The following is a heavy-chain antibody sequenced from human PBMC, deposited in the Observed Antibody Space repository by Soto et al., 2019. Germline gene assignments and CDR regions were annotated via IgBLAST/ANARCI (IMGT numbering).Heavy chain of an antibody. D-gene: IGHD4-17*01. CDR1: GYTFTSYA. J-gene: IGHJ5*02. V-gene: IGHV1-3*01. Sequence: QVQLVQSGAEVKKPGASVKVSCKASGYTFTSYAMHWVRQAPGQRLEWMGWINAGNGNTKYSQKFQGRVTITRDTSASTAYMELSSLRSEDTAVYYCARDELRYGGLAGFDPWGQGTLVTVSS. CDR3: ARDELRYGGLAGFDP. CDR2: INAGNGNT.